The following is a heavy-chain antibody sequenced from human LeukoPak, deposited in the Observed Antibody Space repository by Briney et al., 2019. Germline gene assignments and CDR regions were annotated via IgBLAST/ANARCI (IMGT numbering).Heavy chain of an antibody. V-gene: IGHV3-11*05. D-gene: IGHD3-22*01. CDR2: ISSSSSYT. CDR1: GFTFSDYY. Sequence: PGGSLRLSCAASGFTFSDYYMSWIRQAPEKGLEWVSYISSSSSYTNYADSVKGRFTISRDNAKNSLYMQMNSLRAEYTAVYYCARDPFTYYYDSSGLPSAAFDIWGQGTMVTVSS. CDR3: ARDPFTYYYDSSGLPSAAFDI. J-gene: IGHJ3*02.